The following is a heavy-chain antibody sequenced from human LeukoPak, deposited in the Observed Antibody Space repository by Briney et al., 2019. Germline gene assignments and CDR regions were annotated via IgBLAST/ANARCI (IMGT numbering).Heavy chain of an antibody. CDR2: IYYTGST. V-gene: IGHV4-39*07. CDR3: ARGFRGNSSSWYFDY. Sequence: SETLSLTCSVSGGSISSTDYYWGWIRRPPGKGLEWIGSIYYTGSTFYNPSLKSRVTISVDTSKNQFSLKVSSVTAADTAVYYCARGFRGNSSSWYFDYWGQGTLVTVSS. D-gene: IGHD6-13*01. CDR1: GGSISSTDYY. J-gene: IGHJ4*02.